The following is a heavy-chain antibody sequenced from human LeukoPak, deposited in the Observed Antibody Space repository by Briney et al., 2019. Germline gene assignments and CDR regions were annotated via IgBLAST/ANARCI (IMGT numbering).Heavy chain of an antibody. CDR1: GFTFSSYW. CDR3: ARGGYGSGSYYNDY. Sequence: PGGSLRLSCAASGFTFSSYWMSWVRQAPGKGLEWVANIKQDGSEKYYVDSVKGRFTISRDNAKNSLYLQMNSLRAEDTAVYYCARGGYGSGSYYNDYWGQGTLVTVSS. D-gene: IGHD3-10*01. CDR2: IKQDGSEK. J-gene: IGHJ4*02. V-gene: IGHV3-7*01.